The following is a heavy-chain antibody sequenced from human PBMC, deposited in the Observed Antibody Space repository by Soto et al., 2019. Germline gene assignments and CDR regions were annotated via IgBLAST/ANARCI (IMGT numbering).Heavy chain of an antibody. CDR2: ISSSSSYI. V-gene: IGHV3-21*01. Sequence: GGSLRLSCAASGFTFSSYSMNWVRQAPGKGLEWVSSISSSSSYIYYADSVKGRFTISRDNAKNSLYLQMNSLRAEDTAVYYCARVEPGCSIVRGVIANFEYWGQGTLVTVSS. J-gene: IGHJ4*02. CDR1: GFTFSSYS. D-gene: IGHD3-10*01. CDR3: ARVEPGCSIVRGVIANFEY.